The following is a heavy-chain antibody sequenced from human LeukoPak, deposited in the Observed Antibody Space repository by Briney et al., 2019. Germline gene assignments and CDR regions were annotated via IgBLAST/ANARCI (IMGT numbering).Heavy chain of an antibody. D-gene: IGHD6-13*01. J-gene: IGHJ5*02. Sequence: SVKVSCKASGGTFSSYAISWVRQAPGQGLEWMGGIIPIFGTANYAQKFQGRVTITADKSTSTAYMELSSLRSEDTAVYYCARDRYSSSPKHPFDPWGQGTLVTVSS. CDR1: GGTFSSYA. CDR3: ARDRYSSSPKHPFDP. V-gene: IGHV1-69*06. CDR2: IIPIFGTA.